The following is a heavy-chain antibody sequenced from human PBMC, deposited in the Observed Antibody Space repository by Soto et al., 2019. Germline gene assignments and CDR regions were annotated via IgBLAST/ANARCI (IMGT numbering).Heavy chain of an antibody. J-gene: IGHJ6*02. CDR2: IWYDGSNK. CDR1: GFTFSSYG. Sequence: LRLSCAASGFTFSSYGMHWVRQAPGKGLEWAAVIWYDGSNKYYADSVKGRFTISRDNSKNTLYLQMNSLGAEDTAVYYCARSEYYDFWSGQMKNYYGMDVWGQGTTVTAP. CDR3: ARSEYYDFWSGQMKNYYGMDV. D-gene: IGHD3-3*01. V-gene: IGHV3-33*01.